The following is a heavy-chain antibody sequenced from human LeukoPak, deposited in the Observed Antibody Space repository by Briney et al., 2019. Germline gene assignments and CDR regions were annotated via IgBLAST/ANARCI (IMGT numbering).Heavy chain of an antibody. CDR2: IYYTGST. Sequence: PSETLSLTCTVSGGSISGSSYYWGCVRQPPGKGLEWIATIYYTGSTSYNPSLKSRANISVGTSKDHFSLTLRSVIAADTAVYYCARHFYDAFHFWGQGRMVTVSS. CDR1: GGSISGSSYY. CDR3: ARHFYDAFHF. D-gene: IGHD2/OR15-2a*01. V-gene: IGHV4-39*02. J-gene: IGHJ3*01.